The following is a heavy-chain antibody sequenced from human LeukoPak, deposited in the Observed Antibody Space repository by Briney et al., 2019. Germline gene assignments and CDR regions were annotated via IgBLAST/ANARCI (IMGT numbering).Heavy chain of an antibody. V-gene: IGHV4-34*01. CDR1: RGSFRGYY. CDR2: INHSGTN. Sequence: SESLSLSRAVYRGSFRGYYWSWIRPPPRKGREWIGEINHSGTNDYNPSIKSRVIILVDTYKNQLSLKLSSVTAADTAVYYCAVIYDFWSDYRRDYWGQGTLVTVSS. D-gene: IGHD3-3*01. J-gene: IGHJ4*02. CDR3: AVIYDFWSDYRRDY.